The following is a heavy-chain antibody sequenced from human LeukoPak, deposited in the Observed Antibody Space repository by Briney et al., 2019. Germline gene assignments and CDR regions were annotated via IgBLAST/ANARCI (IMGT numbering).Heavy chain of an antibody. CDR3: ARARNYYDSSGFYYEGDAFDI. V-gene: IGHV4-34*01. D-gene: IGHD3-22*01. CDR2: INHSGST. CDR1: GGSFSGYY. J-gene: IGHJ3*02. Sequence: SETLSLTCAVYGGSFSGYYWSWIRQPPGKGLEWIGEINHSGSTSYKPSLKSRVTISVDTSKNQFSLKLSSVTAADTAVYYCARARNYYDSSGFYYEGDAFDIWGQGTMVTVSS.